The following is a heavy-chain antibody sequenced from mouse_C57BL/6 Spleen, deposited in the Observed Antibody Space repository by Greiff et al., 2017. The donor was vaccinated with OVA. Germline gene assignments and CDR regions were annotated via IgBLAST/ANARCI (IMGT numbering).Heavy chain of an antibody. CDR3: ARVGNYGFYWYFDV. CDR1: GYTFTDYN. CDR2: INPNNGGT. V-gene: IGHV1-18*01. Sequence: EVQGVESGPELVKPGASVKIPCKASGYTFTDYNMDWVKQSHGKSLEWIGDINPNNGGTIYNQKFKGKATLTVDKSSSTAYMELRSLTSEDTAVYYCARVGNYGFYWYFDVWGTGTTVTVSS. D-gene: IGHD2-1*01. J-gene: IGHJ1*03.